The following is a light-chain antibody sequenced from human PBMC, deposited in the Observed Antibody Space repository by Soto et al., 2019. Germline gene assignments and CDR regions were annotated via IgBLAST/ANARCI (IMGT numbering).Light chain of an antibody. Sequence: DIQMTQSPSSLSASVGDRVTITCRASQAISNYLAWYQQKPGKVPKLLIYAASTLHSGVPSRFSGSGSGTDFTLTISSLQPEDVATYYCQQYNSYSITFGQGTRLEIK. CDR3: QQYNSYSIT. CDR2: AAS. CDR1: QAISNY. V-gene: IGKV1-27*01. J-gene: IGKJ5*01.